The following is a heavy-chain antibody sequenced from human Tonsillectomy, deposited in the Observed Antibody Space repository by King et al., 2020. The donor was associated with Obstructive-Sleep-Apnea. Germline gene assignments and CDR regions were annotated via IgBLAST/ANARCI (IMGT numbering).Heavy chain of an antibody. CDR1: GGSLSSYSFY. D-gene: IGHD3-22*01. V-gene: IGHV4-39*07. CDR2: MYYSGST. Sequence: LQLQESGPGLVKPSETLSLTCSVSGGSLSSYSFYWGWIRQPPGQGLGWIVSMYYSGSTYYNPSLKSRATISVDTSKNQFSLKLSSVTAADTAVYYCARDRYCDSSGYAATDFGMDVWGRGTTVTVSS. CDR3: ARDRYCDSSGYAATDFGMDV. J-gene: IGHJ6*02.